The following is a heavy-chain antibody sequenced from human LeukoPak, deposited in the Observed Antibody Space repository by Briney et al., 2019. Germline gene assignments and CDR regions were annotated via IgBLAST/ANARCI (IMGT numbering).Heavy chain of an antibody. Sequence: SETLSLTCAVYGGSFSGYYWSWIRQPPGKGLEWIGEINHSGSANYNPSLKSRVTISVDTSKDQFSLKLSSVTAADTAVYYCARGRVVANSRFDYWGQGTLVTVSS. D-gene: IGHD2-15*01. V-gene: IGHV4-34*01. CDR2: INHSGSA. CDR3: ARGRVVANSRFDY. CDR1: GGSFSGYY. J-gene: IGHJ4*02.